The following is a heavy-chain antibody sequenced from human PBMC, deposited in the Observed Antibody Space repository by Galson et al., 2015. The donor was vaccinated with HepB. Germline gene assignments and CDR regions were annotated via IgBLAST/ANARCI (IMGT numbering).Heavy chain of an antibody. D-gene: IGHD3-22*01. CDR2: ISSSGTYI. J-gene: IGHJ3*02. V-gene: IGHV3-21*01. CDR1: GFTFSAYS. Sequence: SLRLSCAASGFTFSAYSMNWVRQAPGKGLEWVSSISSSGTYIYYADSLKGRFTISRDNIKSSLYLQMDTLRAEDTGVYYCARDRRGPLYYYDVSGQKSDVFDIWGQGTMVTVSS. CDR3: ARDRRGPLYYYDVSGQKSDVFDI.